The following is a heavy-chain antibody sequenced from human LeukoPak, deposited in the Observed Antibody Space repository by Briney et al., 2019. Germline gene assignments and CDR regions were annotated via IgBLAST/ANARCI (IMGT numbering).Heavy chain of an antibody. CDR2: ISGSGGNT. V-gene: IGHV3-64D*06. Sequence: GGSLRLSCAASGFTFSTYAMHWVRQAPGKGLEWVSGISGSGGNTYYADSVKGRFTISRDNSKNTVYLQMSSLRADDTAVYYCVKGRPIDYWGQGTLVTVSS. CDR3: VKGRPIDY. CDR1: GFTFSTYA. J-gene: IGHJ4*02.